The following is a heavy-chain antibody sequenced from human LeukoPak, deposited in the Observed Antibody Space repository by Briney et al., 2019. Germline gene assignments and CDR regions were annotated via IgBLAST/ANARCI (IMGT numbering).Heavy chain of an antibody. V-gene: IGHV4-39*01. D-gene: IGHD3-16*01. CDR1: GGSISSSSYY. Sequence: PSETLSLTCTVSGGSISSSSYYWGWIRQPPGKGLEWIGGIYYSGSTYYNPSLKSRVTISVDTSKNQFSLKLSSVTAADTAVYYCARLSSYDYVWGSPVWDYWGQGTLVTVSS. CDR3: ARLSSYDYVWGSPVWDY. CDR2: IYYSGST. J-gene: IGHJ4*02.